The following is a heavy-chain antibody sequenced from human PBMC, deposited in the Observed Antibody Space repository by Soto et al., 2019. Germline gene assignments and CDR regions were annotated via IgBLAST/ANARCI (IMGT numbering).Heavy chain of an antibody. CDR3: ARAVAVAADFDY. D-gene: IGHD6-19*01. J-gene: IGHJ4*02. CDR2: FDPEDGET. CDR1: GYTLTELA. Sequence: ASVKVSCKVSGYTLTELAMHWVRHAPGKGLEWMGGFDPEDGETIYAQKFQGRVTMTEDTSTDTAYMELSSLRSEDTAVYYCARAVAVAADFDYWGQGTLVTVSS. V-gene: IGHV1-24*01.